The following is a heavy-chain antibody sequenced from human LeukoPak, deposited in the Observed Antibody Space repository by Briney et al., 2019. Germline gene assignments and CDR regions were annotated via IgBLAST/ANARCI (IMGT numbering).Heavy chain of an antibody. Sequence: TSETLSLTCTVSGGSISSYYWSWIRQPPGKGLEWIGYIYYSGSTNYNPSLKSRVTISVDTSKNQFSLKLSSVTAADTAVYYCARDSINRFDYWGQGTLVTVSS. V-gene: IGHV4-59*01. J-gene: IGHJ4*02. CDR1: GGSISSYY. CDR3: ARDSINRFDY. CDR2: IYYSGST.